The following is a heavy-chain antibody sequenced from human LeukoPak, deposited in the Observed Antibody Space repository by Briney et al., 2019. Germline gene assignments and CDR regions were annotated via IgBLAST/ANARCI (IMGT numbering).Heavy chain of an antibody. V-gene: IGHV4-59*01. Sequence: KSSETLSLTCAVYGGSFSGYYWSWIRQPPGKGLEWIGYIYYSGSTNYNPSLKSRVTISVDTSKNQFSLKLSSVTAADTAVYYCARGGLYYFDYWGQGTLVTVSS. D-gene: IGHD3-16*01. CDR3: ARGGLYYFDY. CDR2: IYYSGST. CDR1: GGSFSGYY. J-gene: IGHJ4*02.